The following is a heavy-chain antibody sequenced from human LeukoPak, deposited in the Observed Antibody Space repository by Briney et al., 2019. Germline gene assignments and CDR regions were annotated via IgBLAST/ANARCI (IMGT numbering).Heavy chain of an antibody. CDR2: INDRGSA. CDR3: SRGVVSGRFGDYYYYMDV. CDR1: GGSFSGHY. Sequence: SETLSLTCAVYGGSFSGHYWTWIRQPPGRGLQWISEINDRGSAHYNPSLESRASISVDTSKKQFSLKVNSVTAADTAVYYCSRGVVSGRFGDYYYYMDVWGKGTTVTVSS. V-gene: IGHV4-34*01. D-gene: IGHD3-16*01. J-gene: IGHJ6*03.